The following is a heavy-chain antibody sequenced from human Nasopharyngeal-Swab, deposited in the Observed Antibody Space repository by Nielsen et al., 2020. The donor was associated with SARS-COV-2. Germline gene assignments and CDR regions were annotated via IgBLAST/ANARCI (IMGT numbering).Heavy chain of an antibody. D-gene: IGHD3-10*01. V-gene: IGHV3-9*01. Sequence: SLKISCAASGFTFDDYAMHWVRQAQGKGLEWVSGISWNSGSIGYADSVKGRFTISRDNAKNSLYLQMNSLGAEDTAVYYCTRDGSWATGGAFDIWVQGTMVTVSS. J-gene: IGHJ3*02. CDR1: GFTFDDYA. CDR3: TRDGSWATGGAFDI. CDR2: ISWNSGSI.